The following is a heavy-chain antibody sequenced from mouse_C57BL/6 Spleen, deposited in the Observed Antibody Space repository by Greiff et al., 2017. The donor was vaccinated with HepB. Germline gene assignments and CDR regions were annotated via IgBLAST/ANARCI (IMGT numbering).Heavy chain of an antibody. D-gene: IGHD2-2*01. J-gene: IGHJ1*03. CDR1: GYTFTSYW. CDR2: IDPSDSYT. Sequence: VQLQQSGAELVRPGTSVKLSCKASGYTFTSYWMHWVKQRPGQGLEWIGVIDPSDSYTNYNQKFKGKATLTVDTSSSTAYMQLSSLTSEDSAVYYGARGYGYWYFDVWGTGTTVTVSS. CDR3: ARGYGYWYFDV. V-gene: IGHV1-59*01.